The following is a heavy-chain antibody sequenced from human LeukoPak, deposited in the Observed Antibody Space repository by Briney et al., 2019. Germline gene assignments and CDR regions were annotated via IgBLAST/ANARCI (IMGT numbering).Heavy chain of an antibody. D-gene: IGHD2-2*01. CDR2: IYTSGST. CDR3: ARDQLGYCSSTSCAPFDP. V-gene: IGHV4-4*07. CDR1: GGSISSYY. J-gene: IGHJ5*02. Sequence: SETLSLTCTVSGGSISSYYWSWIRQPAGEGLEWIGRIYTSGSTNYNPYLKSRVTMSVDTSKHQFSLKLSSVTAADTAVYYCARDQLGYCSSTSCAPFDPWGQGTLVTVSS.